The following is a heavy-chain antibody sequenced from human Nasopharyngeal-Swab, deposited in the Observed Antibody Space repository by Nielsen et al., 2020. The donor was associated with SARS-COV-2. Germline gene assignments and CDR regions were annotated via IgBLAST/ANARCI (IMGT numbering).Heavy chain of an antibody. CDR3: ARELSNTPKYNWFAP. J-gene: IGHJ5*02. CDR2: VQSAGNT. CDR1: GYSISSGYY. D-gene: IGHD3-16*02. Sequence: SETLSLTCTVSGYSISSGYYWAWIRHSPGKGLAWIGSVQSAGNTYYNPSLESRVTISKDSSKNQFSLMLRSVTAADTAVYYCARELSNTPKYNWFAPWGQGALVTVSS. V-gene: IGHV4-38-2*02.